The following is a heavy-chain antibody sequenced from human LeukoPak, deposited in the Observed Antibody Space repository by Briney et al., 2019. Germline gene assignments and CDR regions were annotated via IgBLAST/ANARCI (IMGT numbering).Heavy chain of an antibody. CDR3: ARVPSRSSGWYVRLNGWFDP. CDR1: GYTFTSYG. D-gene: IGHD6-19*01. CDR2: ISAYNGNT. Sequence: ASVKVSCKASGYTFTSYGISWVRQAPGQGLEWMGWISAYNGNTNYAQKLQGRVTMTTDTSTSTDYMELRSLRSDDTAVYYCARVPSRSSGWYVRLNGWFDPWGQGTLVTVSS. V-gene: IGHV1-18*01. J-gene: IGHJ5*02.